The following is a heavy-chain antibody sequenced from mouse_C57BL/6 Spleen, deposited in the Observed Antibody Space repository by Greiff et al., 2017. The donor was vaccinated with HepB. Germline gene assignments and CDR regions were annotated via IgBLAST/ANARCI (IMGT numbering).Heavy chain of an antibody. D-gene: IGHD1-1*01. V-gene: IGHV7-1*01. CDR3: ARAYYYGSSYGYFDV. CDR1: GFTFSDFY. Sequence: EVKLMESGGGLVQSGRSLRLSCATSGFTFSDFYMEWVRQAPGKGLEWIAASRNKANDYTTEYSASVKGRFIVSRDTSQSILYLQMNALRAEDTAIYYCARAYYYGSSYGYFDVWGTGTTVTVSS. CDR2: SRNKANDYTT. J-gene: IGHJ1*03.